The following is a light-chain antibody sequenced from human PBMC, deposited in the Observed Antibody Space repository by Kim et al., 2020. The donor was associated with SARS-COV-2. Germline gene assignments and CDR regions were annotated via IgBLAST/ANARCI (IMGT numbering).Light chain of an antibody. V-gene: IGKV1-5*01. CDR3: QHYNNYPWT. CDR1: QSISIW. Sequence: DIQMPQSPSTLSASVGDRVTITCRASQSISIWLAWYQQKPGEAPKVLIFDASSLQSGVPSRFSGSGSGTEFTLTISSLQPDDFATYYCQHYNNYPWTFGQGTKVDIK. CDR2: DAS. J-gene: IGKJ1*01.